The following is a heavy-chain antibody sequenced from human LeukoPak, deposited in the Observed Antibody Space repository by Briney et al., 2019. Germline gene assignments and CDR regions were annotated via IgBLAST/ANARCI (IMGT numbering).Heavy chain of an antibody. CDR3: ARGGADYYGSGSYLYYYYMDV. J-gene: IGHJ6*03. Sequence: GASVKVSCKASGYIFTSYGISWVRQAPGQGLEWMGGIIPIFGTANYAQKFQGRVTITADKSTSTAYMELSSLRSEDTAVYYCARGGADYYGSGSYLYYYYMDVWGKGTTVTVSS. D-gene: IGHD3-10*01. CDR2: IIPIFGTA. CDR1: GYIFTSYG. V-gene: IGHV1-69*06.